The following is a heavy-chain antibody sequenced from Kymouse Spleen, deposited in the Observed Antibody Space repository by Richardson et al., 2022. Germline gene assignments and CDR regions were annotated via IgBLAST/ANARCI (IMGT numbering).Heavy chain of an antibody. J-gene: IGHJ4*02. CDR3: ARDWNYTYYYGSGSFPFDY. CDR2: IYYSGST. CDR1: GGSISSSSYY. V-gene: IGHV4-39*01. Sequence: QLQLQESGPGLVKPSETLSLTCTVSGGSISSSSYYWGWIRQPPGKGLEWIGSIYYSGSTYYNPSLKSRVTISVDTSKNQFSLKLSSVTAADTAVYYCARDWNYTYYYGSGSFPFDYWGQGTLVTVSS. D-gene: IGHD3-10*01.